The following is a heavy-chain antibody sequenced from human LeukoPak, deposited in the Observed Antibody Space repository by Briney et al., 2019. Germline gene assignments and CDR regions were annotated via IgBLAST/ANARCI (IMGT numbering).Heavy chain of an antibody. CDR2: IRSKANSYAT. J-gene: IGHJ5*02. V-gene: IGHV3-73*01. CDR1: GFTFSGSA. CDR3: TRGGYSYGFNWFDP. D-gene: IGHD5-18*01. Sequence: GGSLRLSCAASGFTFSGSAMHWVRQASGKGLEWVGRIRSKANSYATAYAASVKGGFTISRDDSKNTAYLQMNSLKTEDTAVYYCTRGGYSYGFNWFDPWGQGTLVTVSS.